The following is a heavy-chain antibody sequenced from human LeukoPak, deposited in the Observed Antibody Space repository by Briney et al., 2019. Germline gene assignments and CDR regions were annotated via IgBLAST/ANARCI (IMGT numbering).Heavy chain of an antibody. V-gene: IGHV3-30-3*01. CDR1: GFTFSSYA. Sequence: PGGSLRLSCAASGFTFSSYAMHWVRQAPGKGLEWVAVISYDGSNKYYADSVKGRFTISGDNSKNTLYLQMNSLRAEDTAVYFCARGGGLDVWGQGATVTVSS. D-gene: IGHD3-16*01. CDR2: ISYDGSNK. CDR3: ARGGGLDV. J-gene: IGHJ6*02.